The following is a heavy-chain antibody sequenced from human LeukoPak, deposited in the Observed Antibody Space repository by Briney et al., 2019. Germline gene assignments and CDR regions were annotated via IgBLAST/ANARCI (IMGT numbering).Heavy chain of an antibody. V-gene: IGHV3-7*01. Sequence: HAGGSLRLSCAASGFTFSDYWMSWVRQAPGKGLEWVANIKEDGSDKYYVDSVKGRFTISRDNAKNSLYLQMNSLRAEDTAVYYCARVGIYGSGNEYDAYYYYYYMDVWGKGTTVTISS. J-gene: IGHJ6*03. CDR1: GFTFSDYW. D-gene: IGHD3-10*01. CDR3: ARVGIYGSGNEYDAYYYYYYMDV. CDR2: IKEDGSDK.